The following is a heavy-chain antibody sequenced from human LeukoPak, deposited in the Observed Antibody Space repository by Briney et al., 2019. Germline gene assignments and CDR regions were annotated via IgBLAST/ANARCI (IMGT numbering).Heavy chain of an antibody. CDR1: GFTFSSYA. V-gene: IGHV3-23*01. Sequence: GGSLRLSCAASGFTFSSYAMSWVRQAPGKGLEWVSAISGSGGSTYYADSVKGRFTISRDNSKNTLYLQMNSLRAEDTAVYYCAKDSLRYFDWLSEWDYWGQGTLVTVSS. J-gene: IGHJ4*02. CDR2: ISGSGGST. D-gene: IGHD3-9*01. CDR3: AKDSLRYFDWLSEWDY.